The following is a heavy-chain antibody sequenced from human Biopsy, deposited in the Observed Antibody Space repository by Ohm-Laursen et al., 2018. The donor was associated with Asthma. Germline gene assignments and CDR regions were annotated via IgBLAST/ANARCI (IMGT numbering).Heavy chain of an antibody. CDR3: ARCQVGYSSGWSLLLKKIYYSGMDV. J-gene: IGHJ6*02. V-gene: IGHV1-69*13. CDR1: GGTFSNFA. D-gene: IGHD6-19*01. Sequence: SVKASCKAPGGTFSNFAISWVRQAPGQGLEWLGGIMTVFGTTNYAQRFQGRVTITADESTSTAYMEVTSLRSEDTAIYYCARCQVGYSSGWSLLLKKIYYSGMDVWGQGTAVTVSS. CDR2: IMTVFGTT.